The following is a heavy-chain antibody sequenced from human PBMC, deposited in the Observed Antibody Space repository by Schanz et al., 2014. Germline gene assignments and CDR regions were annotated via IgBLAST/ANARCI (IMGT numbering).Heavy chain of an antibody. Sequence: QVHLVQSGSELKKPGASVKVSCKASGYTFTSNALNWVRQAPGQGLEWMGWINTNTGNPTYARGFTGRFVFSLDTSVSTAYLQISSLKAEDTAVYYCARAPRVVTHNWFDPWGQGTLVTVSS. CDR3: ARAPRVVTHNWFDP. D-gene: IGHD3-3*01. J-gene: IGHJ5*02. CDR1: GYTFTSNA. V-gene: IGHV7-4-1*02. CDR2: INTNTGNP.